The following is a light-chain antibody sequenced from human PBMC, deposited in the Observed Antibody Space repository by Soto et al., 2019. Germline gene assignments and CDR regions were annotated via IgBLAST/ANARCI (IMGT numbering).Light chain of an antibody. J-gene: IGKJ1*01. CDR1: QSISNY. CDR2: AAS. V-gene: IGKV1-39*01. CDR3: QQSYGSLTWT. Sequence: DIQITQSPSSLSSSVGDRVTITCRASQSISNYLNWYQQKPVKAPKLLIYAASSFQSGVPSRFSGSGSGTDFTLTINSLQPEDYATYYCQQSYGSLTWTFGQGTKVDIK.